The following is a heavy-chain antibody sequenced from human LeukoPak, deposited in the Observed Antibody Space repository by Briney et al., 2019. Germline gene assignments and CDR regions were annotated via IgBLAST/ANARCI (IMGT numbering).Heavy chain of an antibody. J-gene: IGHJ4*02. CDR2: ISSSSSYI. V-gene: IGHV3-21*01. Sequence: GGSLRLSCAASGFTFSSYSVNWVRQAPGKGLQWVSSISSSSSYIYYVDSLKGRFTISRDNAKNSLYLQMNSLRAEDTAVYYCARSYNGLDYWGQGTLVTVSS. CDR3: ARSYNGLDY. CDR1: GFTFSSYS. D-gene: IGHD3-10*01.